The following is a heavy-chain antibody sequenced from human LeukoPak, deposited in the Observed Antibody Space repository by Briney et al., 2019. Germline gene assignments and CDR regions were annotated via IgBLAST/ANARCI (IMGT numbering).Heavy chain of an antibody. D-gene: IGHD4-17*01. CDR1: GFTFGDYA. CDR2: IRSKAYGGTT. V-gene: IGHV3-49*03. CDR3: TSYDDYVGHYYYYYMDV. J-gene: IGHJ6*03. Sequence: GGSLRLSCTASGFTFGDYAMSWFRQAPGKGLEWVGFIRSKAYGGTTEYAASVKGRFTISRDDSKSIAYLQMNSLKTEDTAVYYCTSYDDYVGHYYYYYMDVWGKGTTVTVSS.